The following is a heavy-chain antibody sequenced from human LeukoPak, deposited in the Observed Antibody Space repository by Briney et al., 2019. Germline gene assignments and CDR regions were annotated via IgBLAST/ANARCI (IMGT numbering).Heavy chain of an antibody. V-gene: IGHV4-59*08. Sequence: SETLSLTCTVSGGSISSYYWSWIRQPPGKGLEWLGYIYYSGSTNYNPSLKSRVTISVDTSKNQFSLKLSSVTAADTAVYYCARKGVYSSLDYWGQGTLVTVSS. CDR3: ARKGVYSSLDY. J-gene: IGHJ4*02. CDR2: IYYSGST. D-gene: IGHD6-13*01. CDR1: GGSISSYY.